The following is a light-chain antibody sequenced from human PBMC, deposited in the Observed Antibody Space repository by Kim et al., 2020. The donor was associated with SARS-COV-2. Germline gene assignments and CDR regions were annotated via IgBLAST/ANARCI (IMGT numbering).Light chain of an antibody. V-gene: IGLV3-19*01. J-gene: IGLJ3*02. CDR3: NSRDSSGDRWV. CDR2: PET. CDR1: SIRSDF. Sequence: ALGQTVSITCQGDSIRSDFASWYQQKPGQAPILVLYPETNRPSGIPDRFSGSVSGNMSSLTITGAQAEDEADYYCNSRDSSGDRWVFGGGTQLTVL.